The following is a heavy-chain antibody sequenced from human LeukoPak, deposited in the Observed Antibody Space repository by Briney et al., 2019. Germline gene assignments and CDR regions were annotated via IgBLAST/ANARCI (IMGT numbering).Heavy chain of an antibody. CDR2: INSDGSRT. D-gene: IGHD2-2*01. CDR1: GFTFTSYW. J-gene: IGHJ4*02. Sequence: PGGSLSLSFAASGFTFTSYWMHWVRQAPGKGLVWVSRINSDGSRTSYADSVKGRFTISRDNAKNSLYLQMNSLRAEDTAVYYCARDGVVPAAGGYFDYWGQGTLVTVSS. CDR3: ARDGVVPAAGGYFDY. V-gene: IGHV3-74*01.